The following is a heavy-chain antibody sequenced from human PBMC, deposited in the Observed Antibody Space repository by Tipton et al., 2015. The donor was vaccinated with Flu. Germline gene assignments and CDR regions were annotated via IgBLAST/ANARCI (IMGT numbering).Heavy chain of an antibody. V-gene: IGHV4-61*02. CDR2: IYSSGIT. Sequence: TLSLTCTVSGDSISSGGFYWSWIRQPAGKGLEWIGRIYSSGITKYNASLKSRVTISIDTSKNQFSLKLSSVTAADTAVYYCARSRIPEPSPFYWGQGTRVTVSS. J-gene: IGHJ4*02. CDR3: ARSRIPEPSPFY. CDR1: GDSISSGGFY. D-gene: IGHD1-14*01.